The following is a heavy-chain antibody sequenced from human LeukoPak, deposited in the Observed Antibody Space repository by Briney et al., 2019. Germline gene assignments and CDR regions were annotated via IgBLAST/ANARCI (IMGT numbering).Heavy chain of an antibody. CDR2: IRYDGSTK. V-gene: IGHV3-30*02. J-gene: IGHJ4*02. CDR1: GFTLICCG. Sequence: GGPLRLSCAASGFTLICCGMHWVRQAPGKGLEWVAFIRYDGSTKYYTDSVKGRFTISRDNSRDTLYLQMNSLRAEDTAVYYCAKDGDDSIDYWGQGTLVTVSS. CDR3: AKDGDDSIDY. D-gene: IGHD3-22*01.